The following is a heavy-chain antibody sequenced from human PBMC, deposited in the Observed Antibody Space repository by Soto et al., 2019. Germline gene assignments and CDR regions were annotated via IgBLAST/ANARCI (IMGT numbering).Heavy chain of an antibody. CDR1: GGSFSGYY. J-gene: IGHJ5*02. CDR2: INHSGST. Sequence: QVQLQQWGAGLLKPSETLSLTCAVYGGSFSGYYWSWIRQPPGKGLEWIGEINHSGSTNYNPSLKRRVTISVDKSKNQFSLKLSSVTAADTAVYYCARAYYDFWSGYYHWFDPWGQGTLVTVSS. D-gene: IGHD3-3*01. CDR3: ARAYYDFWSGYYHWFDP. V-gene: IGHV4-34*01.